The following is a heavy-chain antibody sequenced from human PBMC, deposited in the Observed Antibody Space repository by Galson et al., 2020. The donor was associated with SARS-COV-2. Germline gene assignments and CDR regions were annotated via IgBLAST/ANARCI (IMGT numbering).Heavy chain of an antibody. CDR2: ISGIGINT. J-gene: IGHJ1*01. Sequence: GESLKISCAASRFFFSNYAMSWVRQAPGKGLEWVAAISGIGINTYYADSVRGRFTISRDNSKNTLYLQMNSLRVEDTATYYCTKDRHVGGSRAEFFQHWGQGTLVTVSS. CDR1: RFFFSNYA. V-gene: IGHV3-23*01. CDR3: TKDRHVGGSRAEFFQH. D-gene: IGHD1-26*01.